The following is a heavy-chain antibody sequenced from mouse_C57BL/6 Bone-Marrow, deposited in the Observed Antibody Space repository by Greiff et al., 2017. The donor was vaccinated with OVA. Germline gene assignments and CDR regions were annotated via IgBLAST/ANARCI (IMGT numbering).Heavy chain of an antibody. CDR2: IYPRSGNT. CDR1: GYTFTSYG. D-gene: IGHD2-3*01. CDR3: ARGDGYYASFAY. Sequence: VMLVESGAELARPGASVKLSCKASGYTFTSYGISWVKQRTGQGLEWIGEIYPRSGNTYYNEKFKGKATLTADKSSSTAYMELRSLTSEDSAVYFCARGDGYYASFAYWGQGTLVTVSA. V-gene: IGHV1-81*01. J-gene: IGHJ3*01.